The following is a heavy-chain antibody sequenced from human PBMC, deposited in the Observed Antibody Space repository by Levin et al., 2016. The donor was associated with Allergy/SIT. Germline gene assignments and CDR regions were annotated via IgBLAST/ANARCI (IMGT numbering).Heavy chain of an antibody. V-gene: IGHV3-21*01. CDR3: ARDPDIAAAGLGFDY. CDR2: ISSSSSYI. J-gene: IGHJ4*02. D-gene: IGHD6-13*01. Sequence: VRQAPGKGLEWVSSISSSSSYIYYADSVKGRFTISRDNAKNSLYLQMNSLRAEDTAVYYCARDPDIAAAGLGFDYWGQGTLVTVSS.